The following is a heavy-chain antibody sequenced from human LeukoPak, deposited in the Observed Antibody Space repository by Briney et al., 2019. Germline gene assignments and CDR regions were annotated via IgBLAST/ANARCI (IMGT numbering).Heavy chain of an antibody. V-gene: IGHV4-38-2*01. CDR3: GRHGCSGGSCYSRNGIYYYYYMDV. Sequence: SETLSLTCAVSGYSISSGYYWGWIRQPPGKGLEWIGSIYHSGSTYYNPSLKSRVTISVDTSKNQFSLKLSSVIAADTAVYYCGRHGCSGGSCYSRNGIYYYYYMDVWGKGTTVTVSS. CDR2: IYHSGST. CDR1: GYSISSGYY. D-gene: IGHD2-15*01. J-gene: IGHJ6*03.